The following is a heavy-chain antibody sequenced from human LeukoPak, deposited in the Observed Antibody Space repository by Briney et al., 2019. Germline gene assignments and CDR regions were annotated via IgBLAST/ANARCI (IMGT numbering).Heavy chain of an antibody. CDR2: MHSSGST. J-gene: IGHJ4*02. D-gene: IGHD3-22*01. V-gene: IGHV4-39*01. CDR3: ARLKRYYYDSSAAGFDY. CDR1: GDSISSSSYY. Sequence: SETLSLTCTVSGDSISSSSYYWGWIRQPPGKGLEWIGSMHSSGSTYYNPSLKSRVTISVDTSKNQFSLKLSSVTAADTAVYYCARLKRYYYDSSAAGFDYWGQGTLVTVSS.